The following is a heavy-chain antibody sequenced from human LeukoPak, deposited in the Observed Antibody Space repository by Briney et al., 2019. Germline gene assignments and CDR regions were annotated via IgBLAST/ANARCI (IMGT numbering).Heavy chain of an antibody. D-gene: IGHD2-15*01. V-gene: IGHV4-59*08. CDR3: ARLGFCRGDNCLDDY. CDR1: GGSISPYY. J-gene: IGHJ4*01. CDR2: IYYTGGT. Sequence: SETLSLTCTVSGGSISPYYWTWIRQPPGKGLEYVGYIYYTGGTTYNPSLKSRVTISVDTSKNQFSLKLTSVTATDTALYYCARLGFCRGDNCLDDYWGHGTLVTVSS.